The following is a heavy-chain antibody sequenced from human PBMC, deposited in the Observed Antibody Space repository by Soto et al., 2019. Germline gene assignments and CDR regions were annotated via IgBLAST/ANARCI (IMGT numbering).Heavy chain of an antibody. J-gene: IGHJ3*02. CDR3: ARERIATGGTHEALDI. Sequence: EVQLVESGGGLIQPGGSLRLSCAASGLTVSINYMAWVRQAPGKGLEWVSLINSGGATYYADSVKGRFTISRDNPKNTLFLQMNSLRVEDTAVYYCARERIATGGTHEALDIWGQGTMVTVSS. CDR1: GLTVSINY. D-gene: IGHD6-13*01. V-gene: IGHV3-53*01. CDR2: INSGGAT.